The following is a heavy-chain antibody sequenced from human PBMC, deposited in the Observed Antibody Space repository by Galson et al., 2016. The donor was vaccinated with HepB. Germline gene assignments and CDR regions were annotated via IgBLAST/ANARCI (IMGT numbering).Heavy chain of an antibody. J-gene: IGHJ6*02. CDR1: GYRFSNFW. CDR2: IYPGDSDT. D-gene: IGHD1-1*01. V-gene: IGHV5-51*01. Sequence: QSGAEVKKPGESLKISCQASGYRFSNFWIGWVRQMPGKGLEWMGIIYPGDSDTKYSPSFQGQVTISADRSTSTAYLQWRRLKASDTAKYYCARTARRTTYYGMDVWGQGTTVTVSS. CDR3: ARTARRTTYYGMDV.